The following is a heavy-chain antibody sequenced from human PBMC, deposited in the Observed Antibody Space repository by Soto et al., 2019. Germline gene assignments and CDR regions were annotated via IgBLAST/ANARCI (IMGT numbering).Heavy chain of an antibody. J-gene: IGHJ6*02. Sequence: QVQLVQSGAEVKKPGASVKVSCKASGYIFINYGINWVRQAPGQGLEWMGWISAYNGNTNYAQKLQGRVTMTTDTSTSTADMELRSLRSDDTAVYYCARAVGYYYGMDVWGQGTTVTVSS. CDR1: GYIFINYG. V-gene: IGHV1-18*01. CDR3: ARAVGYYYGMDV. D-gene: IGHD2-15*01. CDR2: ISAYNGNT.